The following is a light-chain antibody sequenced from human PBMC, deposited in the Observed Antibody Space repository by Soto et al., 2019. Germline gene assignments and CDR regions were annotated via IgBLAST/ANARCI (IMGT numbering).Light chain of an antibody. V-gene: IGKV3-20*01. CDR3: QFYGDPSKT. J-gene: IGKJ1*01. CDR2: DAS. CDR1: QTVSSNF. Sequence: DIVLTQSPGTLSLSPGERRTLSCRASQTVSSNFLAWYQQKPGQAPRLLIFDASTRATGIPDRFTGSGSGTDFTLTISRLEPEDFAVYYCQFYGDPSKTFGQGTKVDIK.